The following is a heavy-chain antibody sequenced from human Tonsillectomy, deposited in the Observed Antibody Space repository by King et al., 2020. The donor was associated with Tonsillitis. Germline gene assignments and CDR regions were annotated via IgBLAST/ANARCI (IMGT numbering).Heavy chain of an antibody. D-gene: IGHD2-21*01. CDR3: ARRLLSPRDAFEI. Sequence: IGWVRHMPVKVLEWMGIIDPVDSDIRYIPSFQGLVTISVDKSISTAYLQWNRLKASDIAIYYCARRLLSPRDAFEIWGQGTMVTVSS. J-gene: IGHJ3*02. CDR2: IDPVDSDI. V-gene: IGHV5-51*01.